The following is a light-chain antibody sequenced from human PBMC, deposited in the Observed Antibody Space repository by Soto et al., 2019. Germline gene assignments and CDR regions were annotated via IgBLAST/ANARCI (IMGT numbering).Light chain of an antibody. CDR1: QGISNY. CDR2: AAS. J-gene: IGKJ3*01. CDR3: KKYHSAIGDSFT. Sequence: DIQMTQSPSSLSASVGDRVTITCRASQGISNYLAWYQQKPGKGPKLLIYAASTLQSGVPSRFSGSRSGTDFALTISSLQPEDVATYYCKKYHSAIGDSFTFGPGTKVDIK. V-gene: IGKV1-27*01.